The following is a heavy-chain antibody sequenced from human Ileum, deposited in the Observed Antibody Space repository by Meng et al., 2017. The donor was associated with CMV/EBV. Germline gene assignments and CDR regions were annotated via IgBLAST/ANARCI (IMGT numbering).Heavy chain of an antibody. CDR1: VPFRNYA. D-gene: IGHD3-22*01. V-gene: IGHV1-69*06. J-gene: IGHJ4*02. CDR3: ARDRYSDTSGHYYESGY. CDR2: LIPVLRTT. Sequence: VPFRNYAITCVRQAPGQGLEWMGGLIPVLRTTNYAQKFQDRVTITADSSTTTAYMELTSLTSEDTAVYYCARDRYSDTSGHYYESGYWGQGTLVTVSS.